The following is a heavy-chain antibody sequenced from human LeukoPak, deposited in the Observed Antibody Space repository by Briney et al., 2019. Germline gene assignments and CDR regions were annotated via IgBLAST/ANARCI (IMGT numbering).Heavy chain of an antibody. V-gene: IGHV4-59*08. CDR3: ARHIGNSGGGYFDY. CDR2: IYYSGST. D-gene: IGHD4-23*01. CDR1: GGSISSYY. J-gene: IGHJ4*02. Sequence: SETLSLTCTVSGGSISSYYWSWIRQPPGQGLEWIGYIYYSGSTNYNPSLKSRVTISVDTSKNQFSLKLSSVTAADTAVYYCARHIGNSGGGYFDYWGQGTLVTVSS.